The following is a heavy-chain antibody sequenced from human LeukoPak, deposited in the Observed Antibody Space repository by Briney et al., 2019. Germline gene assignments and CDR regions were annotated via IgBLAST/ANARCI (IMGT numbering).Heavy chain of an antibody. V-gene: IGHV4-39*01. CDR2: MYYRGYT. Sequence: SETLSLTCTISGGSISNYYWNWIRQPPGKGLEWIGSMYYRGYTYYNPSLKSRLSVDTSKNQFSLKLSSVTAADTAVYYCARGLWFGEATKCYFDYWGQGTLVTVSS. D-gene: IGHD3-10*01. CDR1: GGSISNYY. J-gene: IGHJ4*02. CDR3: ARGLWFGEATKCYFDY.